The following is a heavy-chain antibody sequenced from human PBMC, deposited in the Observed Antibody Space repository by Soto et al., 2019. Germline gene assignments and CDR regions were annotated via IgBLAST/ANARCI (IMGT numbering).Heavy chain of an antibody. D-gene: IGHD2-2*02. CDR3: ARGKCTSCYKAYYYYGMDV. CDR1: GYTFTSYD. J-gene: IGHJ6*02. V-gene: IGHV1-8*01. Sequence: QVQLVQSGAEVKKPGASVKVSCKASGYTFTSYDINWVRQATGQGLEWMGWMNPNSGNTGYAQKFQGRVTMTRNTSISTAYMELSSLRSEDTAVYYCARGKCTSCYKAYYYYGMDVWGQGTTVTVSS. CDR2: MNPNSGNT.